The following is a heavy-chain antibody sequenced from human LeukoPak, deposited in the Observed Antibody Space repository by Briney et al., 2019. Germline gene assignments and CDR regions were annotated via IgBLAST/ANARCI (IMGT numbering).Heavy chain of an antibody. CDR3: ARGPSSIAARPSLGFDY. J-gene: IGHJ4*02. V-gene: IGHV4-34*01. D-gene: IGHD6-6*01. CDR2: INHSGST. Sequence: SETLSLTCAVYGGSFSGYYWSWIRQPPGEGLEWIGEINHSGSTNYNPSLKSRVTISVDTSKNQFSLKLSSVTAADTAVYYCARGPSSIAARPSLGFDYWGQGTLVTVSS. CDR1: GGSFSGYY.